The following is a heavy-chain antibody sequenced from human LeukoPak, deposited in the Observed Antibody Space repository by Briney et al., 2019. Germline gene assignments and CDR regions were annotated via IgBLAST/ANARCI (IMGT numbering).Heavy chain of an antibody. J-gene: IGHJ4*02. CDR3: ARSGTYQHSSSYDY. D-gene: IGHD6-13*01. Sequence: PSETLSLTCTVYGGSFSDYNRTWIRQPPGKGLEWIGEINHSGSSNYNPSLKSRVTISVDTSKNQFSLKLSSVTAADTAVYYCARSGTYQHSSSYDYWGQGTLVTVSS. V-gene: IGHV4-34*01. CDR2: INHSGSS. CDR1: GGSFSDYN.